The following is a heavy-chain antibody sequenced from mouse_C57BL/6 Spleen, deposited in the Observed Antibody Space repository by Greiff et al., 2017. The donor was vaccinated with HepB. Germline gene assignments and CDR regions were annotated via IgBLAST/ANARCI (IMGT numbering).Heavy chain of an antibody. J-gene: IGHJ3*01. Sequence: QVQLQQPGTELVKPGASVKLSCKASGSTLPSYWMHWWKQRPGQGLEWIGNINPSNGGTNYNEKFKSKATLTVDKSSSTAYMQLSSLTSEDSAVYYCASYYDYDGVPFAYWGQGTLVTVSA. D-gene: IGHD2-4*01. CDR1: GSTLPSYW. V-gene: IGHV1-53*01. CDR2: INPSNGGT. CDR3: ASYYDYDGVPFAY.